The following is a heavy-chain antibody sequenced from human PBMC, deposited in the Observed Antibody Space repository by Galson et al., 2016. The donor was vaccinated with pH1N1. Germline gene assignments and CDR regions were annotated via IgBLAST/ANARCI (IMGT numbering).Heavy chain of an antibody. CDR1: GFIFYAFE. J-gene: IGHJ6*03. CDR2: ISTSDSDI. Sequence: SLRLSCAASGFIFYAFEMTWVRQTPGKGLQWVSYISTSDSDIYYADSVRGRFTISRDNAKNSLFLQMNSLRVEDTAVYYCVRARLDRVNSWPPFSHYYYVDVWGKGTTVTVSS. V-gene: IGHV3-48*03. D-gene: IGHD2-15*01. CDR3: VRARLDRVNSWPPFSHYYYVDV.